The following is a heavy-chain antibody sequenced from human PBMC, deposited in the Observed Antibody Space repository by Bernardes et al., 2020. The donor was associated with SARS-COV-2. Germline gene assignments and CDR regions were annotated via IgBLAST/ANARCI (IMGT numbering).Heavy chain of an antibody. J-gene: IGHJ6*02. Sequence: ASVKVSCKASGYTFTSYGISWVRQAPGQGLEWMGWISAYNGNTNYAQKLQGRVTMTTDTSTSTAYMELRSLRSDDTAVYYCARAEMGTIRSSYYYGVDVWGQGTTVTVSS. D-gene: IGHD3-10*01. CDR1: GYTFTSYG. V-gene: IGHV1-18*01. CDR3: ARAEMGTIRSSYYYGVDV. CDR2: ISAYNGNT.